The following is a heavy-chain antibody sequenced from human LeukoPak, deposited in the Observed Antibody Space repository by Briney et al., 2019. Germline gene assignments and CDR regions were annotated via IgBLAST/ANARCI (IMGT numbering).Heavy chain of an antibody. CDR3: ARARGLRYYFDY. V-gene: IGHV1-8*03. J-gene: IGHJ4*02. D-gene: IGHD4-17*01. CDR1: GYTFTSYY. CDR2: MNPNSGNT. Sequence: GASVKVSCKASGYTFTSYYMHWVRQAPGQGLEWMGWMNPNSGNTGYAQKFQGRVTITRNTSISTAYMELSSLRSEDTAVYYCARARGLRYYFDYWGQGTLVTVSS.